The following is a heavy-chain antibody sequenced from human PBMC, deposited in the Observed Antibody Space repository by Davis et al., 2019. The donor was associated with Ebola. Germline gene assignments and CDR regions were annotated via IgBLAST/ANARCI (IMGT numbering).Heavy chain of an antibody. J-gene: IGHJ3*02. CDR1: GGTFSSYA. CDR3: ARGLWLVTSDGFDN. V-gene: IGHV1-69*04. Sequence: SVKVSCKASGGTFSSYAISWVRQAPGQGLEWMGRIIPILGIANYAQKFQGRVTITAGETTSTAYMELSSLRSEDTAVYYCARGLWLVTSDGFDNWGQGTMVTGSS. CDR2: IIPILGIA. D-gene: IGHD6-19*01.